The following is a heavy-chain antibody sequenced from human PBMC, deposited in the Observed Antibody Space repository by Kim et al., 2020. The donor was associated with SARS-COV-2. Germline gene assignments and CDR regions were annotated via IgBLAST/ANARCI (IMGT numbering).Heavy chain of an antibody. CDR1: GGSFSGYY. J-gene: IGHJ4*02. Sequence: SETLSLTCAVYGGSFSGYYWSWIRQPPGKGLEWIGEINHSGSTNYNPSLKSRVTISVDTSKNQFSLKLSSVTAADTAVYYCARRQSSSWYYWGFGYWGQGTLVTVSS. D-gene: IGHD6-13*01. CDR2: INHSGST. V-gene: IGHV4-34*01. CDR3: ARRQSSSWYYWGFGY.